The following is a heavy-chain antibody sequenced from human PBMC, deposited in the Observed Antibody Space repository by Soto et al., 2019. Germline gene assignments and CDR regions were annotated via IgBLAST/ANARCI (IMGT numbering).Heavy chain of an antibody. V-gene: IGHV1-18*01. CDR3: ARDFKIVVVPAAIRGPPFDP. J-gene: IGHJ5*02. CDR2: ISAYNGNT. Sequence: ASVKVSCKASGYTFTSYGISWVRQAPGQGLEWMGWISAYNGNTNYAQKLQGRVTKTTDTSTSTAYMELRSLGSDDTAVYYCARDFKIVVVPAAIRGPPFDPWGQGTLVTVSS. CDR1: GYTFTSYG. D-gene: IGHD2-2*01.